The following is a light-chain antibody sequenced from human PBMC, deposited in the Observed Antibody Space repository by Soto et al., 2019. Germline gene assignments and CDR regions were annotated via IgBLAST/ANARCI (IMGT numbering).Light chain of an antibody. CDR2: DVS. CDR3: CSYAGSYTLYV. J-gene: IGLJ1*01. Sequence: QSVLTHPRSVSGSPGQAVTISCTGTSSDVGGYNYVSWYQQHPGKAPKLMIYDVSKRPSGVPDRFSGSKSGNTASLTISGLQAEDEADYYCCSYAGSYTLYVFGTGTKLTVL. V-gene: IGLV2-11*01. CDR1: SSDVGGYNY.